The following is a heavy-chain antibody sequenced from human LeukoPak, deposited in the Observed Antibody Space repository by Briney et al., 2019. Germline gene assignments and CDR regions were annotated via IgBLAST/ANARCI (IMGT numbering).Heavy chain of an antibody. D-gene: IGHD5-18*01. CDR1: GFTFSNYW. Sequence: PGGSLRLSCEASGFTFSNYWMSWVRQAPGKGLEWVANINQDGSTIYYVGSVKGRFTISRDNAKNSVFLQMNSLRGEDTAVYYCAIVRGVYSYGHPYYFDYWGQGTLVTVSS. CDR3: AIVRGVYSYGHPYYFDY. CDR2: INQDGSTI. V-gene: IGHV3-7*01. J-gene: IGHJ4*02.